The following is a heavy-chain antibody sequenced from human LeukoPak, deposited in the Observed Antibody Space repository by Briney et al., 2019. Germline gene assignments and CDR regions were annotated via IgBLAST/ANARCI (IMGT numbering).Heavy chain of an antibody. CDR2: IYSGGST. CDR1: GFTFSSYW. CDR3: ARQRYYFDY. J-gene: IGHJ4*02. Sequence: QPGGSLRLSCAASGFTFSSYWMSWVRQAPGKGLEWVSVIYSGGSTYYADSVKGRFTISRDNSKNTLYLQMNSLRAEDTAVYYCARQRYYFDYWGQGTLVTVSS. V-gene: IGHV3-66*04.